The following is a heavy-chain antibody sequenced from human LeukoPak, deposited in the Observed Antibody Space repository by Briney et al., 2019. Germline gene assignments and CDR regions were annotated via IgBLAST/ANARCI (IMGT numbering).Heavy chain of an antibody. D-gene: IGHD1-26*01. CDR3: AKDSLRFIVGHEYYFDY. Sequence: SGGSLRLSCAASGFTFSSYWMSWVRQAPGKGLEWVANIKQDGSEKYYVDSVKGRFTISRDNAKNSLYLQMNSLRAEDTAVYYCAKDSLRFIVGHEYYFDYWGQGTLVTVSS. J-gene: IGHJ4*02. CDR1: GFTFSSYW. V-gene: IGHV3-7*01. CDR2: IKQDGSEK.